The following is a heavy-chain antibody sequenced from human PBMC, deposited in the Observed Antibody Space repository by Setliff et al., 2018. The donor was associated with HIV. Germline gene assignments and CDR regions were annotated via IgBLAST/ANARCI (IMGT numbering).Heavy chain of an antibody. Sequence: KPSETLSLTCTVSGVSLSSDNYYWTWIRQSPGKGLEWIGHIYYSGTTQYTPSLQSRVSVSVDRSKNQFSLRLRPVTVADTAVYYCARLNGDYPSYYYLDVWGKGTTVTVS. D-gene: IGHD4-17*01. CDR2: IYYSGTT. CDR3: ARLNGDYPSYYYLDV. V-gene: IGHV4-31*03. J-gene: IGHJ6*03. CDR1: GVSLSSDNYY.